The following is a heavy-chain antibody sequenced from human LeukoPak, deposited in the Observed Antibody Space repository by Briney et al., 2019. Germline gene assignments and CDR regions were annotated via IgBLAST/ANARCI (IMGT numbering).Heavy chain of an antibody. Sequence: SQTLSLTCTVSGGSISSGGYYWSWIRQPPGKGLEWIGYIYHSGSTYYNPSLKSRVTISVDRSKNQFSLKLSSVTAADTAVYYCATSFRYSSSYYYYYYMDVWGKGTTVTVSS. V-gene: IGHV4-30-2*01. CDR1: GGSISSGGYY. CDR3: ATSFRYSSSYYYYYYMDV. D-gene: IGHD6-6*01. J-gene: IGHJ6*03. CDR2: IYHSGST.